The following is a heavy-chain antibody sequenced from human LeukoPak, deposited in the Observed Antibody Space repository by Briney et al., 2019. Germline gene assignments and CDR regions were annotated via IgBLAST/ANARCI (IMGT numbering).Heavy chain of an antibody. CDR3: ARDYYDILTVNWFDP. D-gene: IGHD3-9*01. CDR1: GYTFTGYY. CDR2: INPNSGGT. V-gene: IGHV1-2*02. J-gene: IGHJ5*02. Sequence: ASVKVSCKTSGYTFTGYYIHWVRQAPGQGLEWMGWINPNSGGTNYAQNFQGRVTMTTDTSTSTAYMELRSLRSDDTAVYYCARDYYDILTVNWFDPWGQGTLVTVSS.